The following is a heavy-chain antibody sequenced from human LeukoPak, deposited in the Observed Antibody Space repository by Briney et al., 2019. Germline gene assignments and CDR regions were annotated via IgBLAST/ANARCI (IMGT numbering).Heavy chain of an antibody. J-gene: IGHJ6*03. V-gene: IGHV4-61*01. CDR3: ARTTMVRGTYYMDV. CDR1: GASLSSGSYY. Sequence: SETLSLTCTVSGASLSSGSYYWSWIRQPPGKGLEWIGYIYYSGYTNYNPSLKSRVTISVDTSKNQFSLKLSSVTAADTAVYYCARTTMVRGTYYMDVWGKGTTVTISS. D-gene: IGHD3-10*01. CDR2: IYYSGYT.